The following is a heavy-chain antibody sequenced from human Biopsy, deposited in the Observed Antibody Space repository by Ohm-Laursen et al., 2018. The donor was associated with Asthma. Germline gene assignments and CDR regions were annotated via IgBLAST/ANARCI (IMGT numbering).Heavy chain of an antibody. J-gene: IGHJ4*02. CDR2: MYHSGSP. V-gene: IGHV4-39*01. CDR3: VRHQYSSSWSTFDY. CDR1: GGSITSSSYY. D-gene: IGHD3-22*01. Sequence: TLSLTCSVSGGSITSSSYYWGWIRQPPGKGMEWIGSMYHSGSPYYHPSLKSRTTISVDTSKNQLSLKMSSVTAADTAVYFCVRHQYSSSWSTFDYWGQGALVTVSS.